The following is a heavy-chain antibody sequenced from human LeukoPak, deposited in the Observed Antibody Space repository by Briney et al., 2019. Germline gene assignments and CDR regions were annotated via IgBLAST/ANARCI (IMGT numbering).Heavy chain of an antibody. D-gene: IGHD2-21*02. CDR1: GFTVSSNY. J-gene: IGHJ4*02. V-gene: IGHV3-53*01. CDR2: IYSGGST. CDR3: ARDCGGDCYRGPFDY. Sequence: PGGSLRLSCAASGFTVSSNYMSWVRQAPGKGLEWVSVIYSGGSTYYADSVKGRFTISRDNSKNTLYLQMNSLRAEDTAVYYCARDCGGDCYRGPFDYWGQGTLVTVSS.